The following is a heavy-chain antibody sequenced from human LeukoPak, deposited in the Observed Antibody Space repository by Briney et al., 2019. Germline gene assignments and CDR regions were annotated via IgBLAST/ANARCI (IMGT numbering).Heavy chain of an antibody. V-gene: IGHV1-2*02. J-gene: IGHJ4*02. D-gene: IGHD6-13*01. CDR3: ARSPDAAAAEAYYFDY. CDR1: GYAFTGYY. Sequence: RASVKVSCKASGYAFTGYYMHWVRQAPGQGLEWMGWINPNSGGTNYAQKFQGRVTMTRDTSISAAYMELSRLRSDDTAVHYCARSPDAAAAEAYYFDYWGQGTLVTVSS. CDR2: INPNSGGT.